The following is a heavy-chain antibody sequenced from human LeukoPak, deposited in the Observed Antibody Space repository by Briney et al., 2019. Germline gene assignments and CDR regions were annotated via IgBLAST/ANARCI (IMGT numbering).Heavy chain of an antibody. CDR1: GYTFTSYY. CDR2: INPSGGST. CDR3: ARDYCTNGVCSVSRD. J-gene: IGHJ4*02. D-gene: IGHD2-8*01. V-gene: IGHV1-46*01. Sequence: ASVTVSCKASGYTFTSYYMHWVRQAPGQGLEWMGIINPSGGSTSYAQKFQGRVTMTRDTSTSTVYMELSSLRSEDTAVYYCARDYCTNGVCSVSRDWGQGTLVTVSS.